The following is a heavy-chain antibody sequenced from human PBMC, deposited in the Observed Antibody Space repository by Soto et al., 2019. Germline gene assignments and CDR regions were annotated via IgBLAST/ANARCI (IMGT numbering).Heavy chain of an antibody. CDR1: GFTFSDAW. CDR3: VTDRGGGMDV. J-gene: IGHJ6*01. D-gene: IGHD3-10*01. V-gene: IGHV3-15*01. CDR2: IKRKIDGETT. Sequence: EVQLVESGGGMVMPGGSLRLSCAASGFTFSDAWMTWIRQAPGKGLQCVGRIKRKIDGETTDYAAPVKGRFTISRDDSKNTRYLQMNSLKVEDTAMYYCVTDRGGGMDVWCQGTTVTVSS.